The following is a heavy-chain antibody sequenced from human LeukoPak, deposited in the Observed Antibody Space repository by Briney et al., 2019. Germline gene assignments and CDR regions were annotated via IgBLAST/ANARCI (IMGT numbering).Heavy chain of an antibody. V-gene: IGHV4-34*01. CDR3: ARGPYGFDY. Sequence: SETLSLTCAVYGGSFSGYYWSWIRQPPGKGLEWIGEIYHSGSTNYNPSLKSRVTISVDTSKNQFSLKLSSVTAADTAVYYCARGPYGFDYWGQGTLVTVSS. J-gene: IGHJ4*02. D-gene: IGHD2-8*01. CDR1: GGSFSGYY. CDR2: IYHSGST.